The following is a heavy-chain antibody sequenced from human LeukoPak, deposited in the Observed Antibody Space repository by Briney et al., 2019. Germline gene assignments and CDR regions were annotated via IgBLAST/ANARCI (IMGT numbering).Heavy chain of an antibody. Sequence: SSETLSLTCAVYGGSFSGYYWSWIRQPPGKGLEWIGEINHSGSTNYNPSLKSRVTISVDTSKNQFSLKLSSVTAADTAVYYCARFWSGYYTRFDYWGQGTLVTVSS. CDR1: GGSFSGYY. CDR3: ARFWSGYYTRFDY. D-gene: IGHD3-3*01. J-gene: IGHJ4*02. CDR2: INHSGST. V-gene: IGHV4-34*01.